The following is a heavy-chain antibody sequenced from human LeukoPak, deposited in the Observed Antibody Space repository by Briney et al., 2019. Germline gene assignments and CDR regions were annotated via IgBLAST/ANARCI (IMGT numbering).Heavy chain of an antibody. CDR3: ATPFNYYGSGSYYSPFDY. J-gene: IGHJ4*02. D-gene: IGHD3-10*01. CDR1: GGSISSYF. V-gene: IGHV4-59*08. CDR2: MYYSGST. Sequence: SETLSLTCTVSGGSISSYFWSWIRQPPGKGREWIGYMYYSGSTNYNPSLKSRVTISVDTSKNQFSPKLSSVTAADTAVYYCATPFNYYGSGSYYSPFDYWGQGTLVTVSS.